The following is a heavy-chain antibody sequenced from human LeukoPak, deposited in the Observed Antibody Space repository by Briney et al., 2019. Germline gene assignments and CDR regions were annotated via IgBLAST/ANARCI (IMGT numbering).Heavy chain of an antibody. V-gene: IGHV3-53*04. CDR2: IYSGGST. J-gene: IGHJ5*02. CDR3: AREFNSGWFDP. CDR1: GFTVSSNY. Sequence: GGSLRLSCAASGFTVSSNYMSWVRQAPGKGLEWVSVIYSGGSTYYADSVKGRFTISRHNSKNTLYLQMNSLRAEGTAVYYCAREFNSGWFDPWGQGTLVTVSS. D-gene: IGHD4-23*01.